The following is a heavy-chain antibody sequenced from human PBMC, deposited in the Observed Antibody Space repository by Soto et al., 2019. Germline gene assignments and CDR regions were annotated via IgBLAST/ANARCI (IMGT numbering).Heavy chain of an antibody. D-gene: IGHD3-16*01. V-gene: IGHV4-59*03. CDR2: IYHIGTT. J-gene: IGHJ6*02. CDR3: AFTIGDYYYYGMDV. Sequence: PSETLSLTCNVSGDSMSPFYWSWIRQSPGKGLEWIGYIYHIGTTTYNPSLESRVTISLDSSKNQFSLKLSSVTAADTAVYYCAFTIGDYYYYGMDVWGQGTTVTVSS. CDR1: GDSMSPFY.